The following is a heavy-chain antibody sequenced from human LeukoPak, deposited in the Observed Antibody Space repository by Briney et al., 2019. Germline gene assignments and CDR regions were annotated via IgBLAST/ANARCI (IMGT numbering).Heavy chain of an antibody. V-gene: IGHV3-11*01. J-gene: IGHJ4*02. CDR2: ISSSGSTI. Sequence: KSGGSLRLSCAASGFTFSDYYMSWIRQAPGKGLEWVSYISSSGSTIYYADSVKGRFTISRDNAKNSLYLQMNSLRAEDTAVYYCAREWYYYDSSGYYYFDYWGQGTLVTVSS. CDR1: GFTFSDYY. CDR3: AREWYYYDSSGYYYFDY. D-gene: IGHD3-22*01.